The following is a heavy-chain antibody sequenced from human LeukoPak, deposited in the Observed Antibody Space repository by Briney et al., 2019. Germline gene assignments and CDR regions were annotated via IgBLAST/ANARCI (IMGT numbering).Heavy chain of an antibody. CDR3: ARGNLYCSSTSCYALDV. Sequence: SETLSLTCTVSGGSISSGGYYWSWIRQPPGKGLEWIGYIYHSGSTYYNPSLKSRVTISVDTSKNQFSLKLSSVTAADTAVYYCARGNLYCSSTSCYALDVWGKGTTVTVSS. CDR1: GGSISSGGYY. CDR2: IYHSGST. V-gene: IGHV4-30-2*01. D-gene: IGHD2-2*01. J-gene: IGHJ6*04.